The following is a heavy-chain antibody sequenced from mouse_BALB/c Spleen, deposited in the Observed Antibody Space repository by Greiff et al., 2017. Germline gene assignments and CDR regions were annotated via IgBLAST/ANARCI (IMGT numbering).Heavy chain of an antibody. D-gene: IGHD1-1*01. V-gene: IGHV5-6*02. CDR3: DGHDDYYGLDY. Sequence: DVKLVESGGDLVKPGGSLKLSCAASGFTFSSYGMSWVRQTPDKRLEWVATISSGGSYTYYPDSVKGRFTISRDNAKNTLYLQMSSLKSEDTAMYYCDGHDDYYGLDYWGQGTTLTVSS. CDR2: ISSGGSYT. J-gene: IGHJ2*01. CDR1: GFTFSSYG.